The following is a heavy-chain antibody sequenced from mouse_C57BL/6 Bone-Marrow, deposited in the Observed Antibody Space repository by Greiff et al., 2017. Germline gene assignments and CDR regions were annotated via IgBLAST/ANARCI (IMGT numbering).Heavy chain of an antibody. CDR2: INPYNGDT. CDR1: GYSFTGYF. D-gene: IGHD1-1*01. J-gene: IGHJ4*01. V-gene: IGHV1-20*01. Sequence: EVQLQESGPELVKPGDSVKISCKASGYSFTGYFMNWVMQSHGKSLEWIGRINPYNGDTFYNQKFKGKATLTVDKSSSTAHMELRSLTSEDSAVYYCARWGLIYYYSRGAMDYWGQGTSVTVSS. CDR3: ARWGLIYYYSRGAMDY.